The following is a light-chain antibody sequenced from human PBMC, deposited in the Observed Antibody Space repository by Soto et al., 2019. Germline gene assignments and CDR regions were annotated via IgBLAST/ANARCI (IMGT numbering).Light chain of an antibody. V-gene: IGKV1-5*03. Sequence: IQTTQAPSTLSLSVLDRVAITCRASQTISSWLAWYQQKPGKAPKLLIYKASTLKSGVPSRFSGSGSGTEFTLTISSLQPDDFATYYCQHYNSYSEAFGQGTKV. J-gene: IGKJ1*01. CDR1: QTISSW. CDR2: KAS. CDR3: QHYNSYSEA.